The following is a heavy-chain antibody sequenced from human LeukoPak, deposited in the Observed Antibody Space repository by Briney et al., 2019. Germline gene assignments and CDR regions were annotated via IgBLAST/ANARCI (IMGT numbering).Heavy chain of an antibody. V-gene: IGHV4-39*07. CDR3: ARNLGGDPTWFDP. J-gene: IGHJ5*02. Sequence: SETLSLTCTVSGGSISSSSYYWGWIRQPPGKGLEWIGSIYYSGSTYYNPSLKSRVTISVDTSKNQFSLKLSSVTAADTAVYHCARNLGGDPTWFDPWGQGTLVTVSS. CDR1: GGSISSSSYY. D-gene: IGHD4-17*01. CDR2: IYYSGST.